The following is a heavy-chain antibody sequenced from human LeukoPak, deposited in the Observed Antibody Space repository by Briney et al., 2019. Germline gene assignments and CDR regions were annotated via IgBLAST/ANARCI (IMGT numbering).Heavy chain of an antibody. D-gene: IGHD6-13*01. J-gene: IGHJ4*02. CDR1: GSRFTTYW. CDR2: IYPGDSDT. CDR3: ARFPTDSSTLFDY. V-gene: IGHV5-51*01. Sequence: GASLKISCKGAGSRFTTYWIGWVRQMSGKGLEWMGIIYPGDSDTRYSPSFQGQVTISADKSISTAYLQWSSLKASDTAMYYCARFPTDSSTLFDYWGQGTLVTVSS.